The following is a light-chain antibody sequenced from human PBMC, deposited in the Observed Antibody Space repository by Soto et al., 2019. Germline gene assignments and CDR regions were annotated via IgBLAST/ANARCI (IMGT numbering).Light chain of an antibody. V-gene: IGKV3-20*01. J-gene: IGKJ1*01. Sequence: ALTQSPGTLSSSPGERATLSCRASQSVSSNYLAWYQQKPGQAPRLLIYGASSRATGIPDRFSGSGSGTDFALTIDRLESEDFAVYFCQQYGDLPWTFGQGTKVEN. CDR1: QSVSSNY. CDR2: GAS. CDR3: QQYGDLPWT.